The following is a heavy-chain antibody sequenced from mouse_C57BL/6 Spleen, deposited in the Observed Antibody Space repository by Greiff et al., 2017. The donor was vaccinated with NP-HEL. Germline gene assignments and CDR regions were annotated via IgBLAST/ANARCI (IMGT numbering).Heavy chain of an antibody. Sequence: LVESGAELVKPGASVKISCKASGYAFSSYWMNWVKQRPGKGLEWIGQIYPGDGDTNYNGKFKGKATLTADKSSSTAYMQLSSLTSEDSAVYFCARPYYDYSWFAYWGQGTLVTVSA. D-gene: IGHD2-4*01. CDR1: GYAFSSYW. CDR2: IYPGDGDT. J-gene: IGHJ3*01. CDR3: ARPYYDYSWFAY. V-gene: IGHV1-80*01.